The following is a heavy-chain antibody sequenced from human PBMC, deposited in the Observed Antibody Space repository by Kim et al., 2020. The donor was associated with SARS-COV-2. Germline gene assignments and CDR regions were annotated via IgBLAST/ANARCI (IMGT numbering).Heavy chain of an antibody. V-gene: IGHV1-18*01. CDR3: ARHQSAGTTFLYYYYGMDV. J-gene: IGHJ6*02. Sequence: ASVKVSCKASGYTFTSYGISWVRQAPGQGLEWMGWISAYNGNTNYAQKLQGRVTMTTDTSTSTAYMELRSLRSDDTAVYYCARHQSAGTTFLYYYYGMDVWGQGTTVTVSS. CDR2: ISAYNGNT. CDR1: GYTFTSYG. D-gene: IGHD1-1*01.